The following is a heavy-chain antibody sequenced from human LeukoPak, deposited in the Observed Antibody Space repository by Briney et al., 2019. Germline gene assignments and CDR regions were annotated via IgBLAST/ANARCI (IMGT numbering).Heavy chain of an antibody. CDR2: IYHSGST. D-gene: IGHD3-10*01. V-gene: IGHV4-38-2*02. CDR3: ARDAEPMGTFDY. CDR1: GYSISSGYY. Sequence: PSETLSLTCTVSGYSISSGYYWGWIRQPPGKGLEWIGSIYHSGSTYYNPSLKSRVTISVDTSKNQFSLKLSSVTAADTAVYYCARDAEPMGTFDYWGQGTLVTVSS. J-gene: IGHJ4*02.